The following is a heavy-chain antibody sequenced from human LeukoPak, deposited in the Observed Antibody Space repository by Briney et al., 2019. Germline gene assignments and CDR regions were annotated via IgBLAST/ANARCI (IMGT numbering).Heavy chain of an antibody. CDR2: IKTDGSST. Sequence: PGGSLRLSCAASGFTFSTYWMHWVRQAPGKGPVRVSRIKTDGSSTSYADSVKGRFTISRDNAKNTLYLQMNSLRAEDTAVYYCARDRNGGFDYWGQGTLVTVSS. CDR1: GFTFSTYW. V-gene: IGHV3-74*01. D-gene: IGHD3-16*01. J-gene: IGHJ4*02. CDR3: ARDRNGGFDY.